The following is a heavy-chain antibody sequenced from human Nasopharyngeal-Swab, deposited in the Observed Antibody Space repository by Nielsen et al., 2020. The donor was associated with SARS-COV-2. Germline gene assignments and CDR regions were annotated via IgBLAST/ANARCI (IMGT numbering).Heavy chain of an antibody. CDR3: ANLLSGWYEGNAFDI. V-gene: IGHV3-9*01. CDR2: ISWNSGSI. D-gene: IGHD6-19*01. J-gene: IGHJ3*02. Sequence: GGSLRLSCAASGFTFDDYAMHWVRQAPGKGLEWVSGISWNSGSIGYADSVKGRFTISRDNAKNSLYLQMSSLRAEDTALYYCANLLSGWYEGNAFDIWGQGTTVTVSS. CDR1: GFTFDDYA.